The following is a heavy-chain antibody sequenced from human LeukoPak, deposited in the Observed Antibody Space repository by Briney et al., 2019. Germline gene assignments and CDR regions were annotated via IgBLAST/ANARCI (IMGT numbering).Heavy chain of an antibody. CDR2: INHSGST. D-gene: IGHD3-3*01. CDR3: ARLGGADYDFWSGYYTGMWNPNWFDP. CDR1: GGSFSGYY. V-gene: IGHV4-34*01. Sequence: PSETLSLTCAVYGGSFSGYYWSWIRQPPGKGLEWIGEINHSGSTNYNPSLKSRVTISVDTSKNQFSLKLSSVTAADTAVYYCARLGGADYDFWSGYYTGMWNPNWFDPWGQGTLVTVSS. J-gene: IGHJ5*02.